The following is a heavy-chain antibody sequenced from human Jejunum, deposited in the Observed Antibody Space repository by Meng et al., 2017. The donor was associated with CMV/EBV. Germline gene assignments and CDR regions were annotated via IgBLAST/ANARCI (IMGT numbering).Heavy chain of an antibody. D-gene: IGHD3-3*01. Sequence: TFNTYAMHWVRQAPGKGLEWVAVISYAGTNINYADSVKGRFTISRDNSKNTVYLQMNSLSAADTAVYYCARAQGHSDSPRAYFDSWGPGTRVTVSS. CDR2: ISYAGTNI. V-gene: IGHV3-30*14. J-gene: IGHJ4*02. CDR3: ARAQGHSDSPRAYFDS. CDR1: TFNTYA.